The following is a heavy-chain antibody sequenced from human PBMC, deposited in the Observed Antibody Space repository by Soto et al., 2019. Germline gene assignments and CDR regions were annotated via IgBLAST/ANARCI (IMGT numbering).Heavy chain of an antibody. J-gene: IGHJ6*02. Sequence: PSETLSLTCTVSGGSISSYYWSWIRQPPGKGLEWIGYIYYSGSTNYNPSLTSRVTMSVDTSKNECSLKLRSVTAADTAVYYCAGYPDGDGMDVWGQGTTVTVAS. CDR2: IYYSGST. CDR3: AGYPDGDGMDV. CDR1: GGSISSYY. V-gene: IGHV4-59*01. D-gene: IGHD1-1*01.